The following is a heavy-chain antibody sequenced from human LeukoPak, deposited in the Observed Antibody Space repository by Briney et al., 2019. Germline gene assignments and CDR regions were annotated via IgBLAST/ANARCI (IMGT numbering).Heavy chain of an antibody. V-gene: IGHV3-48*01. Sequence: GGSLRLSCAASGFTFSSYNMNWVRQAPGKGLEWVSYISSGSSTIYYADSVKGRFTISRDNAKNSLYLQMNSLSAEDTAVYYCARRFCSSSSCPLTFDYWGQGTLVTVSS. CDR3: ARRFCSSSSCPLTFDY. CDR2: ISSGSSTI. CDR1: GFTFSSYN. D-gene: IGHD2-2*01. J-gene: IGHJ4*02.